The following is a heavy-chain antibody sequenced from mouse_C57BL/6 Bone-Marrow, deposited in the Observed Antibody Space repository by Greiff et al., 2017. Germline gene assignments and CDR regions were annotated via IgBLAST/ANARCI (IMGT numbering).Heavy chain of an antibody. CDR2: ISSGGSYT. D-gene: IGHD1-1*01. Sequence: DVKLVESGGDLVKPGGSLKLSCAASGFTFSSYGTSWVRQTPDKRLEWVATISSGGSYTYYPDSVKGRFTISRDNAKNTLYLQMSTLKSEDTAMYYCARDYYGSSYPYWYFDVWGTGTTVTVSS. CDR1: GFTFSSYG. J-gene: IGHJ1*03. V-gene: IGHV5-6*02. CDR3: ARDYYGSSYPYWYFDV.